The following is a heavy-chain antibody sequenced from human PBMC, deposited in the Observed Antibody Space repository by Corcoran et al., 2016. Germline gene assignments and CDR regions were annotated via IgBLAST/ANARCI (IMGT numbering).Heavy chain of an antibody. D-gene: IGHD3-10*01. CDR2: IYPGDSDT. CDR1: GSSFTSYW. CDR3: ARQDYYGSGSYFYFDY. J-gene: IGHJ4*01. V-gene: IGHV5-51*01. Sequence: EVQLMQSGAGVKKPGESLTISCKGSGSSFTSYWIGWLRQMPGKGLEWMGTIYPGDSDTRYSPSFQGQVTISANTSISTAYLQWSSLKASDTALYYCARQDYYGSGSYFYFDYWGHGTLVTVSS.